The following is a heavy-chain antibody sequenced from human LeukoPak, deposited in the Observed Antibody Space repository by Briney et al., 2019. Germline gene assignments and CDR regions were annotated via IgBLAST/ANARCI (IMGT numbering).Heavy chain of an antibody. D-gene: IGHD3-16*01. V-gene: IGHV3-7*03. J-gene: IGHJ4*02. CDR3: ARDWAY. CDR1: GLTFSRYG. Sequence: PGGSLRLSCVASGLTFSRYGMSWVRQAPGKGLEWVANIKEDGSAKYYVDSVKGRFTISRDNAKNSLYLQINNLRAEDTAVYYCARDWAYWGQGTLVIVSS. CDR2: IKEDGSAK.